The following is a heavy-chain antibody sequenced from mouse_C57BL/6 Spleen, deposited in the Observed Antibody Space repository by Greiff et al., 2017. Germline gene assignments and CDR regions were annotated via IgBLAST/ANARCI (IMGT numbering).Heavy chain of an antibody. CDR1: GYTFTSYW. V-gene: IGHV1-53*01. CDR2: INPSNGGT. J-gene: IGHJ2*01. D-gene: IGHD2-1*01. Sequence: QVLLQQPGTELVKPGASVKLSCKASGYTFTSYWMHWVKQRPGQGLEWIGNINPSNGGTNYNEKFKSKATLTVDKSSSTAYMQLSSLTSEDSAVYYCARGDYGNYYFDYWGQGTTLTVSS. CDR3: ARGDYGNYYFDY.